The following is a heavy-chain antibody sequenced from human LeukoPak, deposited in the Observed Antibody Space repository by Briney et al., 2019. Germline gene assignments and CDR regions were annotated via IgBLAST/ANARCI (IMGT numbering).Heavy chain of an antibody. CDR3: ARGHYVGVDY. CDR1: GLTFSRYS. CDR2: ISSSSSTI. D-gene: IGHD3-16*01. V-gene: IGHV3-48*01. Sequence: GGSLRLSCAASGLTFSRYSMNWVRQAPGKGLEWVSYISSSSSTIYYADSVKGRFTTSRDNAKNSLYLQMNSLRAEDTAVYYCARGHYVGVDYWGQGTLVTVSS. J-gene: IGHJ4*02.